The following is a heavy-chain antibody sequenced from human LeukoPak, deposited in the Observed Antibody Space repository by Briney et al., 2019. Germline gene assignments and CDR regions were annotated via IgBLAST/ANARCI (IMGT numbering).Heavy chain of an antibody. CDR2: IYYSGST. CDR1: GGSISSYY. V-gene: IGHV4-39*07. Sequence: SETLSLTCTVSGGSISSYYWGWIRQPPGKGLEWIGSIYYSGSTYYNPSLKSRVTISVDTSKNQFSLKLSSVTAADPAVYYCAGGDYYYYYVAVGEKGTTATVSS. D-gene: IGHD3-16*01. CDR3: AGGDYYYYYVAV. J-gene: IGHJ6*03.